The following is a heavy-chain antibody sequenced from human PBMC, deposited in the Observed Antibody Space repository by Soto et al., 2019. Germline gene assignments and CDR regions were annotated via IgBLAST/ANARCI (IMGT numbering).Heavy chain of an antibody. J-gene: IGHJ4*02. CDR3: ARRTGTAPRFDF. V-gene: IGHV3-30*19. CDR2: ILNDGSNQ. D-gene: IGHD1-7*01. Sequence: QVQLVESGGGVVQPGRSLRLSCAASGFTFSNYGMHWVRQAPGKGLEWVAVILNDGSNQYYAGSVKGRFTISRDNSKNTLFLLMSSLRPEDTAVYFCARRTGTAPRFDFWGQGTLVTVSS. CDR1: GFTFSNYG.